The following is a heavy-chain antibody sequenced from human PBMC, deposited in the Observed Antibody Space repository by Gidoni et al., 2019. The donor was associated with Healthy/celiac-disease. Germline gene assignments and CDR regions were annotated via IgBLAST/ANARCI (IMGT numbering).Heavy chain of an antibody. Sequence: QVQLVESGGGLVKPGGSLRLSCASSGFTFSDYYMSWIRQAPGKGLEWVSYMSSSSSYTNYADSVKGRFNISRDNAKNSLYLQMNSLRAEDTAVYYCARAAGAYYYGMDVWGQGTTVTVSS. J-gene: IGHJ6*02. D-gene: IGHD3-10*01. V-gene: IGHV3-11*05. CDR2: MSSSSSYT. CDR1: GFTFSDYY. CDR3: ARAAGAYYYGMDV.